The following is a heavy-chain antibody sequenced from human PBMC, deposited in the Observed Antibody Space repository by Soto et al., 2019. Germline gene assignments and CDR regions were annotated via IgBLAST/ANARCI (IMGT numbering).Heavy chain of an antibody. D-gene: IGHD6-13*01. J-gene: IGHJ6*02. CDR1: GFTFVDYA. Sequence: GGSLRLSCTTSGFTFVDYAMSWLRQAPGKGLEWVGVVRSKAYGGTTDYAASVKGRFDISRDDSKSIAYLQMNSVATEDTAVYFCARYTYTSRYSYYGMDVWGHGTTVTV. V-gene: IGHV3-49*03. CDR2: VRSKAYGGTT. CDR3: ARYTYTSRYSYYGMDV.